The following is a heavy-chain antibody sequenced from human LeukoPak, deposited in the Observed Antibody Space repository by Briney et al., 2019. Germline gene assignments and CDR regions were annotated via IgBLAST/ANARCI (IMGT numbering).Heavy chain of an antibody. CDR1: GFTFKNFA. D-gene: IGHD6-13*01. J-gene: IGHJ4*02. CDR3: AKHLSSSWYSAFDY. CDR2: IIGSGGGT. Sequence: GGSLRLSCVASGFTFKNFAMSWVRQAPGKGLEWVSGIIGSGGGTYYADSVKGRFTISRDNSKNTLYLQMNSLRAEDTAVYYCAKHLSSSWYSAFDYWGQGTLVTVSS. V-gene: IGHV3-23*01.